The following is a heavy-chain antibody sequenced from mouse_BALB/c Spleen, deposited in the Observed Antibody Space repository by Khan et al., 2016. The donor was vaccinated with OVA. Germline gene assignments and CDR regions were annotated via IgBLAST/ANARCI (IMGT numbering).Heavy chain of an antibody. D-gene: IGHD2-4*01. V-gene: IGHV2-9*02. Sequence: VQLQESGPGLVAPSQSLSITCTVSGFSLSNYGVHWVRQPPGKGLAWLGVIWTGGITNYNSALMSRLSLSKDNSKSQVFLKMNRLQTDATAIYYCARSYEYDVGGFAYWGQGTLVTVSA. J-gene: IGHJ3*01. CDR2: IWTGGIT. CDR1: GFSLSNYG. CDR3: ARSYEYDVGGFAY.